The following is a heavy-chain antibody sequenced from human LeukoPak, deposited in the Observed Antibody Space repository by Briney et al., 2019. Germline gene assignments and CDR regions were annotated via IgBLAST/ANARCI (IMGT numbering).Heavy chain of an antibody. CDR1: GYSISSGYY. Sequence: PSETLSLTCTVSGYSISSGYYWGWIRQPPGKGLELIGSIYRSGSTCYNPSLKSRITISVDTSKNQFSLNLSSVTAADTAVYFCARVNWVPDYWGQGTLVTVSS. V-gene: IGHV4-38-2*02. CDR2: IYRSGST. D-gene: IGHD7-27*01. J-gene: IGHJ4*02. CDR3: ARVNWVPDY.